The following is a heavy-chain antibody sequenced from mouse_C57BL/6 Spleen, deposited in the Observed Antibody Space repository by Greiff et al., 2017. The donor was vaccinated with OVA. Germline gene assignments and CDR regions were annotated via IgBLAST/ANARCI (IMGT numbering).Heavy chain of an antibody. J-gene: IGHJ4*01. CDR3: ARVAPYYAMDY. Sequence: EVQLQQSGPELVKPGASVKISCKASGYTFTDYYMNWVKQSHGKSLEWIGDINPNNGGTSYNQKFKGKATLTVDKSSSTAYMELLSLTSEDSAVYYCARVAPYYAMDYWGQGTSVTVSS. CDR2: INPNNGGT. V-gene: IGHV1-26*01. D-gene: IGHD1-1*01. CDR1: GYTFTDYY.